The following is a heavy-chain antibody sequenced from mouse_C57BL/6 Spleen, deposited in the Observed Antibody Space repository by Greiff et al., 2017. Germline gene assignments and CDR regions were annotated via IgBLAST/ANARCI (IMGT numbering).Heavy chain of an antibody. J-gene: IGHJ3*01. CDR2: IYPRDGST. Sequence: QVQLQQSGPELVKPGASVKLSCKASGYTFTSYDINWVKQRPGQGLEWIGWIYPRDGSTEYNEKFKGKATLTVDTSSSTAYMELHSLTSEDSAVYFCSRGDSNYSGFAYWGQGTLVTFSA. D-gene: IGHD2-5*01. CDR1: GYTFTSYD. CDR3: SRGDSNYSGFAY. V-gene: IGHV1-85*01.